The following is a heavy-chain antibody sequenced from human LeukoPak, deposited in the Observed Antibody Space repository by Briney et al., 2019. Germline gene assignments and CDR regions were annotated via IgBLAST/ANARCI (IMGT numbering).Heavy chain of an antibody. V-gene: IGHV1-2*04. CDR1: GYTFTGYY. CDR2: INPNSGGT. J-gene: IGHJ4*02. Sequence: ASAKVSCKASGYTFTGYYMHWVRQAPGQGLEWMGWINPNSGGTNYAQKFQGWVTMTRDTSISTAYMELSRLRSDDTAVYYCARGGYSSSWYYFDYWGQGTLVTVSS. D-gene: IGHD6-13*01. CDR3: ARGGYSSSWYYFDY.